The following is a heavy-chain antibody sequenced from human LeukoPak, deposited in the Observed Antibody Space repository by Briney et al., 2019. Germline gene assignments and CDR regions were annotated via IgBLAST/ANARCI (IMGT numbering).Heavy chain of an antibody. CDR3: ARDPDSSGWSSIEY. Sequence: GGSLRLSCAASGFTFSRYWMHWVRQAPGKGLVWVSRINSDGRNTNYADSVKGRFTISRDNAKNTLYLQMNSLRAEDTAVYYCARDPDSSGWSSIEYWGQGTLVTVSS. J-gene: IGHJ4*02. V-gene: IGHV3-74*01. CDR2: INSDGRNT. CDR1: GFTFSRYW. D-gene: IGHD6-19*01.